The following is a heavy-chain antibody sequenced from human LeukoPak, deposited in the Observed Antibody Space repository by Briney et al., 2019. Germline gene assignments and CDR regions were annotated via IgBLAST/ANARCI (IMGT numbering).Heavy chain of an antibody. V-gene: IGHV3-23*01. D-gene: IGHD5-18*01. CDR2: ISGSGTST. CDR1: GFTFTNYA. Sequence: GSLKLSCEASGFTFTNYAMSWVRPAPGKGLEWVSTISGSGTSTYYADSWKGRFTISRDNSKNTLYMQMNSLRAEDTAVYYCAKVDTGILRRYYFDSWGQGTLLTVSS. J-gene: IGHJ4*02. CDR3: AKVDTGILRRYYFDS.